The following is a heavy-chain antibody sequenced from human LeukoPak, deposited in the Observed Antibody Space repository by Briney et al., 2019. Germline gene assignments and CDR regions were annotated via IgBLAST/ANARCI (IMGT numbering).Heavy chain of an antibody. CDR2: IYYSGST. CDR3: ARVVGATGYYYYMDV. D-gene: IGHD1-26*01. Sequence: PSETLSLTCTVSGGSISSHYWSWIRQPPGKGLEWIGYIYYSGSTNYNPSLKSRVTISVDTSKNQFSLKLSSVTAADTAVYYCARVVGATGYYYYMDVWGKGTTVTVSS. J-gene: IGHJ6*03. V-gene: IGHV4-59*11. CDR1: GGSISSHY.